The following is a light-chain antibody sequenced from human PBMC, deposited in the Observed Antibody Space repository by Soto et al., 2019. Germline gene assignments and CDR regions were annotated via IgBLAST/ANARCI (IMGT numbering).Light chain of an antibody. CDR3: SSYTSSSTV. CDR2: EVS. Sequence: QSVLTQPASVSGSPGQSITISCTGTSSGVGGYNYVSWYQQHPGKAPKLMIYEVSNRPSGVSNRFSGSKSGNTASLTISGLQAEDEADYYCSSYTSSSTVFGGGTKLTVL. V-gene: IGLV2-14*01. J-gene: IGLJ2*01. CDR1: SSGVGGYNY.